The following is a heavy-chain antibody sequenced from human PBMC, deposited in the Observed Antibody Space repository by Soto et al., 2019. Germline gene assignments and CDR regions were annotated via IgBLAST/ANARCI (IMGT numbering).Heavy chain of an antibody. CDR2: IIPIFGTA. V-gene: IGHV1-69*13. J-gene: IGHJ4*02. Sequence: SVKVSCKASGGTFSSYAISWVRQAPGQGLEWMGGIIPIFGTANYAQKFQGRVTITADESTSTAYMELSSLRSEDTAVYYCARDCSGGSCSNDYWGQGTLVTAPQ. CDR1: GGTFSSYA. CDR3: ARDCSGGSCSNDY. D-gene: IGHD2-15*01.